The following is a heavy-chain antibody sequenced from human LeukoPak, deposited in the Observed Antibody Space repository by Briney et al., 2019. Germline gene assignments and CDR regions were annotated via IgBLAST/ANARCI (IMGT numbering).Heavy chain of an antibody. J-gene: IGHJ5*02. CDR3: ARAYCGGDCYLNWFDP. Sequence: PSKTLSLTCTVSGGSISSSSYYWGWIRQPPGKGLEWIGSIYYSGSTYYNPSLKSRVTISVDTSKNQFSLKLSSVTAADTAVYYCARAYCGGDCYLNWFDPWGQGTLVTVSS. V-gene: IGHV4-39*01. D-gene: IGHD2-21*01. CDR2: IYYSGST. CDR1: GGSISSSSYY.